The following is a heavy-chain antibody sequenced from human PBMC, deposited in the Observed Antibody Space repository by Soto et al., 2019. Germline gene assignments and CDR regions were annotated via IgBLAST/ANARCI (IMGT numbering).Heavy chain of an antibody. D-gene: IGHD5-18*01. CDR3: TVDTAMAKSRPYYYYYGMDV. CDR1: GFTFSNAR. V-gene: IGHV3-15*01. Sequence: SLRLSCAASGFTFSNARMGWVRQAPGKGLEWVGRIKSKTDGGTTDYAAPVKGRFTISRDDSKNTLYLQMSSLKTEDTAVYYCTVDTAMAKSRPYYYYYGMDVWGQGTTVTVSS. CDR2: IKSKTDGGTT. J-gene: IGHJ6*02.